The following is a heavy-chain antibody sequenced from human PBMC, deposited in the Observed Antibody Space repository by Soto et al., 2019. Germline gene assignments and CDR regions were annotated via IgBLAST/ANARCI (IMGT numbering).Heavy chain of an antibody. CDR3: ARFYRDIVVVPKHFGMDV. D-gene: IGHD2-2*01. CDR2: IYYSGST. V-gene: IGHV4-31*03. CDR1: GSSISSGGYY. J-gene: IGHJ6*02. Sequence: QVQLQESGPGLVKPSQTLSLTCTVSGSSISSGGYYWSWIRQHPGKGLEWIGYIYYSGSTYYNPSLKSRVTISVDTSKNQFSLKLSSVTAADTAVYYCARFYRDIVVVPKHFGMDVWGQGTTVTVSS.